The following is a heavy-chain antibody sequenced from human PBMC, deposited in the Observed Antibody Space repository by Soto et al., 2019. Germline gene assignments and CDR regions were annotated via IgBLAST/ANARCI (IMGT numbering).Heavy chain of an antibody. CDR2: INAGNGNT. J-gene: IGHJ5*02. CDR3: ARDPCSGGTCYSDWFDP. Sequence: QVQLVQSGAEEKKPGASVKVSCKASGYTFTSYSMHWVRQAPGQSLEWMGWINAGNGNTKYAQKFQGRVTITRDTSASTAYMELSSLRSEDTAVYYCARDPCSGGTCYSDWFDPWGQGTLVTVSS. V-gene: IGHV1-3*05. D-gene: IGHD2-15*01. CDR1: GYTFTSYS.